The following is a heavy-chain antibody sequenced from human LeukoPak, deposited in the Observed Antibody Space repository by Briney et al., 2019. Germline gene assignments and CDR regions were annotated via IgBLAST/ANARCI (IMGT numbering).Heavy chain of an antibody. CDR2: ISNSGSA. D-gene: IGHD2-15*01. CDR3: GRDALVGYFSYYYMDV. Sequence: SETLSLTCTVSGGAITSHYWTWIRQSPVKGLEWIGDISNSGSASYNPSLKSRVTISIDTSKNQFSLKLSSVTAADTAVYYCGRDALVGYFSYYYMDVWGKGTTVTVSS. J-gene: IGHJ6*03. V-gene: IGHV4-59*11. CDR1: GGAITSHY.